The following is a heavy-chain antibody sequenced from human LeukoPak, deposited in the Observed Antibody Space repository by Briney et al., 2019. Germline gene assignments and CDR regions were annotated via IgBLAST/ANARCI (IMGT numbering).Heavy chain of an antibody. V-gene: IGHV4-31*03. J-gene: IGHJ5*02. Sequence: PSQTLSLTCTVSGGSISSGGYYWSWIRQHPGKGLEWTGYIYYSGSTYYNPSLKSRVTISVDTSKNQFSLKLSSVTAADTAVYYCARELGYCSSTSCYTLNNWFDPWGQGTLVTVSS. CDR1: GGSISSGGYY. D-gene: IGHD2-2*02. CDR3: ARELGYCSSTSCYTLNNWFDP. CDR2: IYYSGST.